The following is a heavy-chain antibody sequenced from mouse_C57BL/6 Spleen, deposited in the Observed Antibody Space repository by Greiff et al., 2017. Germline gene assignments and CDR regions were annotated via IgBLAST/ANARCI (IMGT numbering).Heavy chain of an antibody. V-gene: IGHV8-5*01. J-gene: IGHJ4*01. D-gene: IGHD1-1*01. Sequence: QVTLKVSGPGILQPSQTLSLTCSSSGFSLSTSNMGIGWIRQPSGKGLEWLAHIWWNDDKYYNPSMKSRLTISKDTSNNQIFLKSTSVDTADTATYYCAQHSTEWAMDYWGQGTSVTVSS. CDR1: GFSLSTSNMG. CDR2: IWWNDDK. CDR3: AQHSTEWAMDY.